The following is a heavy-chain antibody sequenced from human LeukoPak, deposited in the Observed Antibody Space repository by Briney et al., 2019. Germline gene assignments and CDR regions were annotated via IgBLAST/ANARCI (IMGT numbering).Heavy chain of an antibody. CDR2: ISGSGGST. D-gene: IGHD2-2*01. Sequence: PGGSLRLSCAASGFTFSSYAMSWVRQAPGKGLEWVSAISGSGGSTYYADSVKGRFTISRDNSKNTLYLQMNSLRAEDTGVYYCAKVSGVVYSSTSCLFDPWGQGTLVTVSS. CDR1: GFTFSSYA. J-gene: IGHJ5*02. V-gene: IGHV3-23*01. CDR3: AKVSGVVYSSTSCLFDP.